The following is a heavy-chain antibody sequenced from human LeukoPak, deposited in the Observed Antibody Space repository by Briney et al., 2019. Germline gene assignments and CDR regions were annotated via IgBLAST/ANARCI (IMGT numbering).Heavy chain of an antibody. CDR3: ARDTPSSGFDY. V-gene: IGHV4-61*01. D-gene: IGHD3-10*01. Sequence: SETLSLTCNVSGGSVSSGTYYWSWIRQPPGKGLEWIGYIYYSGSTNYNPSLKSRVTISIDKSKNQFSLKLSSVTAADTAVYYCARDTPSSGFDYWGQGTQVTVSS. CDR1: GGSVSSGTYY. CDR2: IYYSGST. J-gene: IGHJ4*02.